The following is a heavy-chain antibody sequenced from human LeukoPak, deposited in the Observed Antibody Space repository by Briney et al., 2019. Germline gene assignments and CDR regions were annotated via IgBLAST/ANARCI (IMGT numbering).Heavy chain of an antibody. Sequence: GGSLRLSCAASGFTVSSNYMSWVRQAPGKGLEWVSVIYSGGSTYYADSVKGRFTISRDNSKNTLYLQMNSLRAEDTAVYYCARVVKYWYFDLWGRGTLVTVSS. D-gene: IGHD2-21*01. J-gene: IGHJ2*01. CDR1: GFTVSSNY. V-gene: IGHV3-53*01. CDR3: ARVVKYWYFDL. CDR2: IYSGGST.